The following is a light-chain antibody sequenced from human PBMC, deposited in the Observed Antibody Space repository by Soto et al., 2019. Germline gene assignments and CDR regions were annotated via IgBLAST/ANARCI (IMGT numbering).Light chain of an antibody. J-gene: IGLJ3*02. V-gene: IGLV1-44*01. CDR3: AVWDDTLDAWV. CDR1: DSNIGSNT. CDR2: INY. Sequence: QSVLTQAPSVSGIPGQSVTISCSGSDSNIGSNTVNWYQQLPGMAPKLLIYINYKRPSGVPDRFSASKSDTSASLAISGLQSEDEAHYYCAVWDDTLDAWVSXGGTKRTVL.